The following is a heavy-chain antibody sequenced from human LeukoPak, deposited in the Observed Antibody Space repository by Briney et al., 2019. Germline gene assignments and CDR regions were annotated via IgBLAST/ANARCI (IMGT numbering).Heavy chain of an antibody. D-gene: IGHD3-16*02. J-gene: IGHJ6*03. V-gene: IGHV4-59*08. CDR1: GGSIGTYY. Sequence: SETLSLTCTVSGGSIGTYYWSWIRQSPGKGLEWIGYIYVTGSTRYNPYLQSRVTISVDTTRNQFFLKMSSVTAADTAVYYCARHIGGGIEDMDVWGKGTKVTVSS. CDR3: ARHIGGGIEDMDV. CDR2: IYVTGST.